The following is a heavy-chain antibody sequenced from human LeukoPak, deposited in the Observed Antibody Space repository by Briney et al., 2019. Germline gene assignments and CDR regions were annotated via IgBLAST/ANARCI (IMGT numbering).Heavy chain of an antibody. D-gene: IGHD6-13*01. CDR1: GSTFTGYY. V-gene: IGHV1-2*02. CDR2: INPNSGGT. CDR3: ARALAAAATH. J-gene: IGHJ4*02. Sequence: ASVKVCCKSSGSTFTGYYMYWVRQAPGQGLERMGLINPNSGGTNYAQKFQGRVTMTRATSVSIAYMELNRVRSDDTAVYDCARALAAAATHWGQGTLVTVCS.